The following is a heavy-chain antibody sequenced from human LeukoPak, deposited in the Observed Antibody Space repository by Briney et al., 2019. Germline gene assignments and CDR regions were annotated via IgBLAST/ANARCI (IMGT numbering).Heavy chain of an antibody. D-gene: IGHD5-12*01. CDR1: SGSFSGYY. J-gene: IGHJ6*03. CDR2: INHSGST. Sequence: SETLSLTCAVYSGSFSGYYWSWIRQPPGKGLEWIGEINHSGSTNYNPSLKSRVTISVDTSKNQFSLKLSSVTAADTAVYYCARGQRWLRSLNMDVWGKGTTVTVSS. CDR3: ARGQRWLRSLNMDV. V-gene: IGHV4-34*01.